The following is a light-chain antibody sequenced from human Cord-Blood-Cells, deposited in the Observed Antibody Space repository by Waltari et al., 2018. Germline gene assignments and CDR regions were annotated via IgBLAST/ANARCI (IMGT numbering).Light chain of an antibody. Sequence: AIRMTQSPSSLSASTGDIVTITCRASQGISSYLAWYQQRPGNAPKLLIYAASTLQSGVPSRFSGSGSGTDFTLTISCLQSEDFATYYWQQYYSYPRTFGQGTKVEIK. CDR2: AAS. J-gene: IGKJ1*01. V-gene: IGKV1-8*01. CDR1: QGISSY. CDR3: QQYYSYPRT.